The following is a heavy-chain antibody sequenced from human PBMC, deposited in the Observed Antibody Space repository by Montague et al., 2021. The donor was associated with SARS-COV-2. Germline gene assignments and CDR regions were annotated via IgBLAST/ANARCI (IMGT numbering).Heavy chain of an antibody. V-gene: IGHV4-59*08. CDR1: GGSISSYY. CDR2: IYYSGST. J-gene: IGHJ4*02. Sequence: SETLSLTCTVSGGSISSYYWSWIRQPPGKGLELIGYIYYSGSTNYNPSLKSRVTISVDTSKNQFSLKLSSVTAADTAVYYCARHALGYFDWLNEGYFDYWGQGTLVTVSS. CDR3: ARHALGYFDWLNEGYFDY. D-gene: IGHD3-9*01.